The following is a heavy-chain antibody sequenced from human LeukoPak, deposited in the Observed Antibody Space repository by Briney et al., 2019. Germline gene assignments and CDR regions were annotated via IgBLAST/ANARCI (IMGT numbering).Heavy chain of an antibody. J-gene: IGHJ4*02. CDR1: GFTFSKHQ. CDR2: IKQDGGEK. CDR3: ARWNYDSGSWVLDY. V-gene: IGHV3-7*05. D-gene: IGHD3-10*01. Sequence: GGSLRLSCAGSGFTFSKHQMNWVRRAPGKGLEWVAKIKQDGGEKHYVDSVKGRFTISRDNAKNSLYLQMNSLRVEDTAMYYCARWNYDSGSWVLDYWGQGTLVTVSS.